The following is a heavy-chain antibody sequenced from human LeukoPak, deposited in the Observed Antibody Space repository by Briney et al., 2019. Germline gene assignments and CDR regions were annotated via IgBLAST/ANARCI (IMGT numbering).Heavy chain of an antibody. J-gene: IGHJ6*02. CDR1: GYTFTSYG. Sequence: ASVKVSCKASGYTFTSYGISWVRQAPGQGLEWMGWISAYNGNTNYAQKLQGRVTTTTDTSTSTAYMELRSLRSDDTAVYYCARPQRRDTAARREGGMDVWGQGTTVTVSS. D-gene: IGHD5-18*01. V-gene: IGHV1-18*01. CDR3: ARPQRRDTAARREGGMDV. CDR2: ISAYNGNT.